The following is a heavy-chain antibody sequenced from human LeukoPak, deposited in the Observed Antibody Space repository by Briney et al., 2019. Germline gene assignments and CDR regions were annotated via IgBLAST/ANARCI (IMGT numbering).Heavy chain of an antibody. D-gene: IGHD3-22*01. Sequence: ASVKVSCKASGYTFTSYDINWVRQAPGQGLEWMGWMNPNSGNTGYAQKFQGRVTTTRNTSISIAYMELSSLRSEDTAIYYCVRARDFYDSSGYVRGFDYWGQGTLVTVSP. J-gene: IGHJ4*02. V-gene: IGHV1-8*01. CDR1: GYTFTSYD. CDR2: MNPNSGNT. CDR3: VRARDFYDSSGYVRGFDY.